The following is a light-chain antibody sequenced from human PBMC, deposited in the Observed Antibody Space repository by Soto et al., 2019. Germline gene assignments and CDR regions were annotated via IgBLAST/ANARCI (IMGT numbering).Light chain of an antibody. CDR2: DAS. CDR1: QSVNNY. CDR3: QQRSDWPRT. J-gene: IGKJ1*01. V-gene: IGKV3-11*01. Sequence: EIVLTQSPATLSLSPGERATLSCRAGQSVNNYLAWYQQKPGQAPRLLIYDASNRATGIPARFSGSGSGTDFTLTISSLEPEDFAVYYCQQRSDWPRTFGHGTKVEIK.